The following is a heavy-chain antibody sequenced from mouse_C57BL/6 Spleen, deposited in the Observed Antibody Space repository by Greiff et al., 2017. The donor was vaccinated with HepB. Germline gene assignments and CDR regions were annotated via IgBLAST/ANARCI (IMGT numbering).Heavy chain of an antibody. D-gene: IGHD2-3*01. Sequence: VQLQESGAELVRPGASVTLSCKASGYTFTDYEMHWVKQTPVHGLEWIGAIDPETGGTAYNQKFKGKAILTADKSSSTAYMELRSLTSEDSAVYYCTRGRGYDGYYGAYWGQGTLVTVSA. V-gene: IGHV1-15*01. CDR1: GYTFTDYE. CDR3: TRGRGYDGYYGAY. CDR2: IDPETGGT. J-gene: IGHJ3*01.